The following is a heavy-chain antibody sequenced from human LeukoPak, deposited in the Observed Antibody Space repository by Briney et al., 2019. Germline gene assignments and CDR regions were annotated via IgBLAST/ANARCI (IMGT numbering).Heavy chain of an antibody. Sequence: SETLSLTCAVYGGSFSGYYWTWIRQPPGKGLEWIAEINHSGNTKYNPSLKSRVTMSIDTSKNQFSLKLYSVTAADTAGYYCAAVPDSYYSVYYFNYWGQGTLVTVSS. CDR2: INHSGNT. J-gene: IGHJ4*02. V-gene: IGHV4-34*01. CDR1: GGSFSGYY. CDR3: AAVPDSYYSVYYFNY. D-gene: IGHD3-10*01.